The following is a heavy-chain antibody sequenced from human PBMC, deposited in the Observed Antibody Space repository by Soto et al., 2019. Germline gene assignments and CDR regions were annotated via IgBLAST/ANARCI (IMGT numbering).Heavy chain of an antibody. V-gene: IGHV3-53*01. CDR1: GLTVSSSY. CDR2: IYSAGST. J-gene: IGHJ4*02. Sequence: QTGGSLRLSCAASGLTVSSSYMSWVRQAPGKGLQWVSVIYSAGSTYYANSVKGRFTISRDISTNMVYLQMSSLRAEDTAVYYCAKGHYYDNFGNWVANQAFDYWGQGNLVTVSS. D-gene: IGHD3-22*01. CDR3: AKGHYYDNFGNWVANQAFDY.